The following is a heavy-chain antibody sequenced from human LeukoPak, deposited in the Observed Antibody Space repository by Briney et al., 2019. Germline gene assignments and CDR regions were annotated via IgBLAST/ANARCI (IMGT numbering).Heavy chain of an antibody. CDR3: ARTYSNYDGFFDY. J-gene: IGHJ4*02. V-gene: IGHV1-18*01. CDR2: ISAYNGNT. Sequence: ASVKVSCKASGYTFTSYGISWVRQAPGQGLEWMGWISAYNGNTNYAQKLQGRVTMTTDTSTSTACMELRSLRSDDTAVYYCARTYSNYDGFFDYWGQGTLVTVSS. CDR1: GYTFTSYG. D-gene: IGHD4-11*01.